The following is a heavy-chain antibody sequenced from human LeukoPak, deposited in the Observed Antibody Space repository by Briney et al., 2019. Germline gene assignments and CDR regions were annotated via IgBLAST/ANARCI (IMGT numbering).Heavy chain of an antibody. CDR1: GGSISSYY. J-gene: IGHJ3*02. V-gene: IGHV4-4*07. CDR2: IYTSGST. Sequence: SETLSLTCTVSGGSISSYYWSWIRQPAGKGLEWIGRIYTSGSTNYNPSLKSRVTISVDTSKNQFSLKLSSVTAADTAVYYCARERYDSSGYDAFDIWGQGTMVTVSS. CDR3: ARERYDSSGYDAFDI. D-gene: IGHD3-22*01.